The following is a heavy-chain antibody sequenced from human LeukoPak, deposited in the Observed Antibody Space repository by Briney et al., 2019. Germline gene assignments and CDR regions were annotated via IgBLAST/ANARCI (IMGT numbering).Heavy chain of an antibody. J-gene: IGHJ4*02. CDR1: GYTFTGYY. CDR2: INPNSGGT. CDR3: ARDTGSGVWGSSWYLLAY. V-gene: IGHV1-2*02. D-gene: IGHD6-13*01. Sequence: ASVKVSCKASGYTFTGYYMHWVRQAPGQGLEWMGWINPNSGGTNYAQKFQGRVTMTRDTSISTAYMELSRLRSDDTAVYYCARDTGSGVWGSSWYLLAYWGQGTLVTVSS.